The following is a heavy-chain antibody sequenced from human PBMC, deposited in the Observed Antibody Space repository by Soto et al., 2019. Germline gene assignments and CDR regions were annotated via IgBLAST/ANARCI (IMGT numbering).Heavy chain of an antibody. V-gene: IGHV1-69*13. Sequence: SVKVSCKASGGTFSSYAISWVRQAPGQGLEWMGGIIPIFGTANYAQKFQGRVTITADESTSTAYMELSSLRSEDTAVYYCARGATYYYDSSGYYPFDYWGQGTLVTVSS. CDR1: GGTFSSYA. CDR3: ARGATYYYDSSGYYPFDY. D-gene: IGHD3-22*01. J-gene: IGHJ4*02. CDR2: IIPIFGTA.